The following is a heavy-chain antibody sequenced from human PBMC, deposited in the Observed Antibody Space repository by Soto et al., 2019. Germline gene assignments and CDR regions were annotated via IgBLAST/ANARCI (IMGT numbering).Heavy chain of an antibody. Sequence: PGGSLRLSCATSGFTFSDYSMNWVRQAPGKGLERVSSISSSGNYIYSADSVKGRFTISRDNTKSSLNLQMNSLRAEDTAVYYCARTGRWLQFEDYWGQGTLVTVSS. CDR1: GFTFSDYS. D-gene: IGHD5-12*01. J-gene: IGHJ4*02. V-gene: IGHV3-21*01. CDR3: ARTGRWLQFEDY. CDR2: ISSSGNYI.